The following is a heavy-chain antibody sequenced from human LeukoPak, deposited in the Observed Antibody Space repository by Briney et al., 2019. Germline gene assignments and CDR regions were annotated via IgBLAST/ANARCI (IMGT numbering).Heavy chain of an antibody. CDR2: IKQDGSEK. CDR3: ARIGYRSSSFDY. CDR1: GFTFSNYC. D-gene: IGHD6-13*01. J-gene: IGHJ4*02. Sequence: GSLRLSCAASGFTFSNYCMSWVRQAPGKGLEWVANIKQDGSEKDYVDFMKGRFTISRDNAKNSVYLQVNSLRAEDTAVYHCARIGYRSSSFDYWGQGTLVTVSS. V-gene: IGHV3-7*01.